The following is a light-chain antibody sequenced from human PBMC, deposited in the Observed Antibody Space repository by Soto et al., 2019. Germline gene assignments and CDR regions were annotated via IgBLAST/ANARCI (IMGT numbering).Light chain of an antibody. CDR1: SSDVGGYNY. J-gene: IGLJ1*01. V-gene: IGLV2-14*01. CDR2: EVD. Sequence: QSALTQPASVSGSPGQSITISCTGTSSDVGGYNYVSWYQQYPVKAPKLMIYEVDNRPSGVSNRFSGSKSGNTASLTISGLQAEDEADYYCRSYTTTNTYVFGTGTKLTVL. CDR3: RSYTTTNTYV.